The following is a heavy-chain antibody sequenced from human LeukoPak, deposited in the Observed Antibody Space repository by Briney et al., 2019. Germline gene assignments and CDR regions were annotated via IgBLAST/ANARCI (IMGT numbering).Heavy chain of an antibody. J-gene: IGHJ4*02. CDR1: GFTFSSYW. Sequence: GGSLRLSCAASGFTFSSYWMSWVRQAPGKGLEWVANIKQDGSEKYYVDSVKGRFTISRDNAKNSLYLQMNSLRAEDTAVYYCAREVVDTRSKRFDYWGQGTLVTVSS. V-gene: IGHV3-7*01. D-gene: IGHD2-2*01. CDR2: IKQDGSEK. CDR3: AREVVDTRSKRFDY.